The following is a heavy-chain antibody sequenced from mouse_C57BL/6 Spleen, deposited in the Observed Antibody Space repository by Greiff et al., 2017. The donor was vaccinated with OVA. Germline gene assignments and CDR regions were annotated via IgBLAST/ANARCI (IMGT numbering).Heavy chain of an antibody. CDR3: TRWYDYDGYAMDY. D-gene: IGHD2-4*01. V-gene: IGHV1-15*01. CDR2: IDPETGGT. Sequence: QVQLQQSGAELVRPGASVTLSCKASGYTFTDYEMHWVKQTPVHGLEWIGAIDPETGGTAYNQKFKGKAILTADKSSSTAYMELRSLTSEDSAVYYCTRWYDYDGYAMDYWGQGTSVTVSS. CDR1: GYTFTDYE. J-gene: IGHJ4*01.